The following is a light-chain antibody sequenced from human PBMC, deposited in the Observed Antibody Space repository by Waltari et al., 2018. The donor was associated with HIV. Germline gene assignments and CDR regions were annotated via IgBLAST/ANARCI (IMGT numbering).Light chain of an antibody. CDR2: EVS. V-gene: IGLV2-8*01. Sequence: QSALTQPPSASGSPGQSVTISCTGISSDAVGYNYVSWYQQNPGKSPKFIIYEVSKRPSGVPDRFSGSKAGNTASLTVSGLQAEDEADYYCSSYAGSSTWVFGGGTKLTVL. J-gene: IGLJ3*02. CDR1: SSDAVGYNY. CDR3: SSYAGSSTWV.